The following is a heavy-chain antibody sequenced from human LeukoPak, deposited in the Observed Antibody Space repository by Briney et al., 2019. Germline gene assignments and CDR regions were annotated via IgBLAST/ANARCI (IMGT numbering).Heavy chain of an antibody. V-gene: IGHV3-73*01. CDR3: TSGSAY. J-gene: IGHJ4*02. D-gene: IGHD6-25*01. CDR1: GFTFSGSA. CDR2: IRSKANNYAT. Sequence: PGGSLRLSCTASGFTFSGSAMYWVRQASGKGLEWVGRIRSKANNYATAYAASIKGRFTISRDDSKNTAYLEMNSPKTEDTAVYYCTSGSAYWGQGTLVTVSS.